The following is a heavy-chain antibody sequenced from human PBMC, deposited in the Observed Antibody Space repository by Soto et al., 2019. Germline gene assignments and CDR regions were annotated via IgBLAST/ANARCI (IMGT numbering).Heavy chain of an antibody. V-gene: IGHV1-69*05. J-gene: IGHJ4*02. CDR3: ARGIPDYYDSSGYGFDY. Sequence: SVKVSCKASGGTFSSYAISWVRQAPGQGLEWMGGIIPIFGTAKYAQKFQGRVTITTDASTSTAYMELSSLRSEDTAVCYCARGIPDYYDSSGYGFDYWGQGTLVTVSS. CDR2: IIPIFGTA. D-gene: IGHD3-22*01. CDR1: GGTFSSYA.